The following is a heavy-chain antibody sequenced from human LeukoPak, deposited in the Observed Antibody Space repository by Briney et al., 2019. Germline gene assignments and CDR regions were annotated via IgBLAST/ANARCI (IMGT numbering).Heavy chain of an antibody. V-gene: IGHV1-2*02. D-gene: IGHD6-13*01. CDR1: GYTFTGYY. J-gene: IGHJ5*02. CDR3: ARGPIAAAGTHWFDP. CDR2: INPNSGGT. Sequence: ASVKVSCKASGYTFTGYYMHWVRQAPGQGLEWMGWINPNSGGTNYAQKFQGRVTMTRDTSISTAYMELSRLRSDDTAVYYCARGPIAAAGTHWFDPWGQGTLVTVSS.